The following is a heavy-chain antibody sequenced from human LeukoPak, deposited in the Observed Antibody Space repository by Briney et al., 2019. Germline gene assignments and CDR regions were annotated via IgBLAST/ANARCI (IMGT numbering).Heavy chain of an antibody. V-gene: IGHV3-30*02. D-gene: IGHD1-1*01. CDR2: IRNDGSHK. CDR3: AKEKKLEPFDY. J-gene: IGHJ4*02. CDR1: GFTFSTFG. Sequence: GGSLRLSCVVSGFTFSTFGMHWVRQAPGKGLEWVAFIRNDGSHKSYGDSVKGRFTISRDNSKNTLYLQMNSLRAEDTAVYHCAKEKKLEPFDYWGQGTLVTVSS.